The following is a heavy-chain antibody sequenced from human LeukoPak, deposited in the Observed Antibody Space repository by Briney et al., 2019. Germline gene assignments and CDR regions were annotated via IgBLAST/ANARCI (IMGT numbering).Heavy chain of an antibody. J-gene: IGHJ4*02. CDR3: ARGTDIVVVPAAEFDY. Sequence: ASVKVSCKASGYTFTGYYMHWVRQAPGQGLEWMGWINPNSGGTNYAQKFQGRVTMTRGTSISTAYMELSRLRSDDTAVYYCARGTDIVVVPAAEFDYWGQGTLVTVSS. V-gene: IGHV1-2*02. CDR1: GYTFTGYY. CDR2: INPNSGGT. D-gene: IGHD2-2*01.